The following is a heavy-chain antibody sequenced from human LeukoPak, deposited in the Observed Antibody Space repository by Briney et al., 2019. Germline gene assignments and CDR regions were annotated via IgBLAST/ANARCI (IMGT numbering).Heavy chain of an antibody. CDR1: GGSISDYY. CDR2: IYYSGTT. V-gene: IGHV4-59*01. Sequence: SETLSLTCTVSGGSISDYYRTWIRQPPGKGLEWIGYIYYSGTTNYSPSLKSRVTISINTSKNQFSLKLTSVTAADTAVYYCARDHGMLAAFYFDLWGQGARVTVSS. CDR3: ARDHGMLAAFYFDL. J-gene: IGHJ4*02. D-gene: IGHD6-13*01.